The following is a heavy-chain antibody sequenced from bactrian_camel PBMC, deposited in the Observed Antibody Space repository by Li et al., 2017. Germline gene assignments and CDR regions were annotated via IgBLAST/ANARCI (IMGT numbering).Heavy chain of an antibody. D-gene: IGHD7*01. V-gene: IGHV3S1*01. CDR2: IVPGGRSP. CDR1: GYTSSSKC. Sequence: HVQLVESGGGSVRPGGSLTLSCVAPGYTSSSKCIGWFRRAPGKENEAVASIVPGGRSPNLADFARGRFTISRDNAKNTLYLQMDSLKTEDTAVYYCATWWSVGFWGQGTQVTVS. J-gene: IGHJ6*01. CDR3: ATWWSVGF.